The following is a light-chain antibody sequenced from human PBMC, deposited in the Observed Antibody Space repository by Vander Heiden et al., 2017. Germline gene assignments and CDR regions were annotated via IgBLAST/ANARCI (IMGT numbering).Light chain of an antibody. CDR2: KAS. CDR3: QKYNSYPWT. V-gene: IGKV1-5*03. J-gene: IGKJ1*01. CDR1: QSVGFW. Sequence: DIQMMQSPSTLSASVGDTVTITCRAGQSVGFWLAWYQQKPGKAPNLLIYKASSLESGVPSRFSGKGSGTEFTLTISSLQPDDFATYYCQKYNSYPWTFGQRTKLEIK.